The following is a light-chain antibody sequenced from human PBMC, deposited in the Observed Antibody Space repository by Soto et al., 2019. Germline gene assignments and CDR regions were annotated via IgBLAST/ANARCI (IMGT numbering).Light chain of an antibody. CDR2: DAS. Sequence: EIVLTQSPATLSFSPGERATLSCRASQSVSSYLAWYQHKPGQAPRLLIYDASNRATGIPARFSGSGSGTDFTLTISSLEPEDFAVYYCQQRSTWPPWTFGQGTNVQIQ. CDR1: QSVSSY. CDR3: QQRSTWPPWT. V-gene: IGKV3-11*01. J-gene: IGKJ1*01.